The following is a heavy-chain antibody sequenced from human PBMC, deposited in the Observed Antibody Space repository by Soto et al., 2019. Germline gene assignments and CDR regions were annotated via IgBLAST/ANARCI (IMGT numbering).Heavy chain of an antibody. V-gene: IGHV4-34*01. J-gene: IGHJ4*02. CDR2: INHSGST. D-gene: IGHD3-10*01. CDR3: ARVGVRGVMLL. CDR1: GGSFSGYY. Sequence: QVQLQQWGAGLLKPSETLSLTCAVYGGSFSGYYWSWIRQPPGKGLEWIGEINHSGSTNYNPSLKRRVTISVDTSKNQFSLKLSSVTAADTAVYYCARVGVRGVMLLWGQGTLVTVSS.